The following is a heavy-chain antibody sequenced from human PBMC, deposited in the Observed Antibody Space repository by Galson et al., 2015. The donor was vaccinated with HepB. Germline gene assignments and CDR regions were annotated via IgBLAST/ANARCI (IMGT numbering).Heavy chain of an antibody. Sequence: SLRLSCAASGFTFSSYAMSWVRQAPGKGLEWVSAISGSGGSTYYADSVKGRFTISRDNSMNTLYLQMNSLRAEDTAVYYCAKGDSGSYWYTLFDFWGQGTLVTVSS. CDR3: AKGDSGSYWYTLFDF. D-gene: IGHD1-26*01. J-gene: IGHJ4*02. V-gene: IGHV3-23*01. CDR1: GFTFSSYA. CDR2: ISGSGGST.